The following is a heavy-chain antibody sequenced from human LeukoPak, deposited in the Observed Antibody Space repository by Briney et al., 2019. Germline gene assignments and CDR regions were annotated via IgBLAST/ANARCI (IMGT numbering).Heavy chain of an antibody. CDR3: AIWARDQYSSSWYLRYYFDY. J-gene: IGHJ4*02. CDR1: GYSFTSYW. CDR2: IYPGDSDT. V-gene: IGHV5-51*01. D-gene: IGHD6-13*01. Sequence: GESLKISCKGSGYSFTSYWIGWVRQMPGKGLEWMGIIYPGDSDTRYSPSFQGQVTISADKSISTAYLQWSSLKASDTATYYCAIWARDQYSSSWYLRYYFDYWGQGTLVTVSS.